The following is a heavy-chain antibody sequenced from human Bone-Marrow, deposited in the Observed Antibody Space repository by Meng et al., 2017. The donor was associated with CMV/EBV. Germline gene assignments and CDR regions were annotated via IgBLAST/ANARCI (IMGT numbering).Heavy chain of an antibody. Sequence: SLSLSWSASGFTFSSYAMHWVRQATGKGLEWVAVISDDGSNKYYADSVKGRFTISRDNSKNTLYLQMNSLRAEDTAVYYCARDSPDYWGQGTLVTVSS. CDR1: GFTFSSYA. CDR2: ISDDGSNK. V-gene: IGHV3-30-3*01. CDR3: ARDSPDY. J-gene: IGHJ4*02.